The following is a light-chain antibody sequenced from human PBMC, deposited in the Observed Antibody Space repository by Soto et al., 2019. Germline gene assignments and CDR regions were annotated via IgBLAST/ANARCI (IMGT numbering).Light chain of an antibody. CDR3: QQYGSSPRT. Sequence: EIVLTQSPGTLSLSPGERAALSCRASRSLSSTSLAWYQQRPGQAPRLLIYDASSRATGIPDRFSGSGSGTDCTLTINRREPDDFAVYYCQQYGSSPRTFGQGTKVEI. J-gene: IGKJ1*01. CDR1: RSLSSTS. V-gene: IGKV3-20*01. CDR2: DAS.